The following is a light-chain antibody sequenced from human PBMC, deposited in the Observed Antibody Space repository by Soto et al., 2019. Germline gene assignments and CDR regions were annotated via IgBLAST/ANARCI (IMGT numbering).Light chain of an antibody. CDR1: QSMSSY. CDR2: AAS. Sequence: DIQVTQSPNSLSASVGDRVTVTCLASQSMSSYLNWYQQKPGKAPKLLIYAASSLQSGVPSRFSGGGSGTDFTLTIISLQPEDFVTYYCQQATVHLSTFAGGTKVDI. J-gene: IGKJ4*01. V-gene: IGKV1-39*01. CDR3: QQATVHLST.